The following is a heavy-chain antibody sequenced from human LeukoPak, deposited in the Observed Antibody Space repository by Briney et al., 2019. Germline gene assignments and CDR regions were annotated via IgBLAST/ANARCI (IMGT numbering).Heavy chain of an antibody. V-gene: IGHV4-61*01. CDR3: AREYSAFDY. D-gene: IGHD5-12*01. CDR2: IYYSGST. J-gene: IGHJ4*02. CDR1: GGPISSYSDY. Sequence: SETLSLTCTVSGGPISSYSDYTWTWIRQPPGKRLEWNGYIYYSGSTNYNPSLRSRVTISVDTSKNQFSLKLTSVTAADTAVYYCAREYSAFDYWSQGTLVTVSS.